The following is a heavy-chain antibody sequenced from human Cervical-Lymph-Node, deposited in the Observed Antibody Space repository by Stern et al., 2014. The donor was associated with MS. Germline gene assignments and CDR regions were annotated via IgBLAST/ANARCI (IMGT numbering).Heavy chain of an antibody. V-gene: IGHV1-2*02. Sequence: VQLVESGAEVKKPGASVKVSCETSGFRVTDYYIHWVRQAPGQGLEWMGCINPKNGDTHSAQKFQGRFTMTRDTSISTAYMELNSLKSDDTAMYYCGRGIKTFDPWGQGTLVTVSS. CDR3: GRGIKTFDP. J-gene: IGHJ5*02. D-gene: IGHD5-24*01. CDR2: INPKNGDT. CDR1: GFRVTDYY.